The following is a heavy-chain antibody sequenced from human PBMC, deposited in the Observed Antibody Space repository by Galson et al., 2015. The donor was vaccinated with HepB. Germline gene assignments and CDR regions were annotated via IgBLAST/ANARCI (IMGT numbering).Heavy chain of an antibody. CDR1: GYTFTSYD. J-gene: IGHJ6*03. Sequence: SVKVSCKASGYTFTSYDINWVRQATGQGLEWVGWMNPNSGNTGYAQKFQGRVTMTRNTSISTAYMELSSLRSEDTAVYYCARGVGTGAAYYYYYYMDVWGKGTTVTVSS. CDR2: MNPNSGNT. V-gene: IGHV1-8*01. CDR3: ARGVGTGAAYYYYYYMDV. D-gene: IGHD1-26*01.